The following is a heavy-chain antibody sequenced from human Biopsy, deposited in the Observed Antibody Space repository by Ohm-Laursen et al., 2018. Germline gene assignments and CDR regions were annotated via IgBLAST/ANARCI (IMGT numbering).Heavy chain of an antibody. V-gene: IGHV4-34*08. Sequence: GTLSLTCAVFGKTFSDYQWSWIRQPPGKGLEWIGQINLAGTTNYNPSLKSRVSISVDASKYEFSLRLTSVTAADTAVYLCGNEVHGRDYWGLGAQVTVSS. J-gene: IGHJ4*02. CDR2: INLAGTT. CDR3: GNEVHGRDY. D-gene: IGHD2-15*01. CDR1: GKTFSDYQ.